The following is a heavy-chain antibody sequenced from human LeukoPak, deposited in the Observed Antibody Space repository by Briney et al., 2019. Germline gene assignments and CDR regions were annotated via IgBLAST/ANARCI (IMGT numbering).Heavy chain of an antibody. J-gene: IGHJ4*02. CDR3: ARHGRMGTINPSY. Sequence: KPSETLSLTCTVSGGSISNSSYYWGWIRQPPGKGLEWNGSMYYSGSTYYNPSLKSRATISVDTSKNQFSLKLSSVTAADTAVYYCARHGRMGTINPSYWGQGTLVTVSS. D-gene: IGHD5-24*01. CDR1: GGSISNSSYY. CDR2: MYYSGST. V-gene: IGHV4-39*01.